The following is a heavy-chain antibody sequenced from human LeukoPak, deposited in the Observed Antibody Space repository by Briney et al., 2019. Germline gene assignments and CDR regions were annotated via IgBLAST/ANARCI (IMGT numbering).Heavy chain of an antibody. CDR3: ARAGKYYDFWSGYYYFDY. V-gene: IGHV1-2*02. J-gene: IGHJ4*02. Sequence: ASVKVSCKASGYTFTGYYMHRVRQAPGQGLEWMGWINPNSGGTNYAQKFQGRVTMTRDTSISTAYMELSRLRSDDTAVYYCARAGKYYDFWSGYYYFDYWGQGTLVTVSS. D-gene: IGHD3-3*01. CDR2: INPNSGGT. CDR1: GYTFTGYY.